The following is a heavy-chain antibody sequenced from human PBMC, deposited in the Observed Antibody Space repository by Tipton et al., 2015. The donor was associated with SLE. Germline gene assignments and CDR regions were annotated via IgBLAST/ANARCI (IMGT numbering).Heavy chain of an antibody. CDR3: ARQDYRGYYYYGLDV. V-gene: IGHV5-51*01. J-gene: IGHJ6*02. D-gene: IGHD4-11*01. CDR2: VYPGDSDT. CDR1: GYNFDTFW. Sequence: QLVQSGAEVKKPGESLKISCKGSGYNFDTFWIGWVRQMPGKGLEWMGLVYPGDSDTRYTPSFQGLVTISADKSISTAYLQWSSLKASDTAMYYCARQDYRGYYYYGLDVWGQGTTVTVSS.